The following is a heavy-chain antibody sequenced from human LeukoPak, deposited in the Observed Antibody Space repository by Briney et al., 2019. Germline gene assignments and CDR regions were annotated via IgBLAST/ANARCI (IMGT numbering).Heavy chain of an antibody. V-gene: IGHV3-9*01. CDR2: ISWNSGSI. J-gene: IGHJ4*02. CDR3: AIKLYDFWSGYYPFDY. CDR1: GFTFDDYA. D-gene: IGHD3-3*01. Sequence: GGSLRLSCAASGFTFDDYAMHWVRQAPGKGLEWVSGISWNSGSIGYADSVKGRFTISRDNAKNSLYLQMNSLRAEDTAVYYCAIKLYDFWSGYYPFDYWGQGTLVTVSS.